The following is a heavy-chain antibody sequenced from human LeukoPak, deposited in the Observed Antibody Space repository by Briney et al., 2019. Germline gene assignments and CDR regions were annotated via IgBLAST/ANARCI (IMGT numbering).Heavy chain of an antibody. CDR3: ARGRCIEPTCVKYFQL. CDR2: ISWSSGII. Sequence: GRSLRLSCAASGFIFDDHGMHWVRQAPGKGLEWVSGISWSSGIIGYADSVKGRFTTSRDNAKNTLYLHMNSLRGEDAAMYYCARGRCIEPTCVKYFQLWGQGTLVTVSS. V-gene: IGHV3-9*01. D-gene: IGHD3-9*01. J-gene: IGHJ1*01. CDR1: GFIFDDHG.